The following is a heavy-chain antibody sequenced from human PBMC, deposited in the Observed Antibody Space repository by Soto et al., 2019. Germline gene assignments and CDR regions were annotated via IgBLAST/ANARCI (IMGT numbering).Heavy chain of an antibody. V-gene: IGHV3-30*18. Sequence: GGSLRLSCAASGFTFSSHGMHWVRQAPGKGLEWVAVISYDGSNKYYADSVKGRFTISRDNSKNTLYLQMNSLRAEDTAVYYCAKDSAVAGTPPSYYYGMDVWGQGTTVTVSS. D-gene: IGHD6-19*01. CDR2: ISYDGSNK. CDR1: GFTFSSHG. J-gene: IGHJ6*02. CDR3: AKDSAVAGTPPSYYYGMDV.